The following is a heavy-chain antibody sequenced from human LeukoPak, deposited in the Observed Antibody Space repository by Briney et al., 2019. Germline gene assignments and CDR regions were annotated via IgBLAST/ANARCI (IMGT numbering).Heavy chain of an antibody. D-gene: IGHD4-11*01. CDR1: GGSLSGYY. CDR2: IYQNGNT. Sequence: KPSETLSLTCAVYGGSLSGYYGSWIRQAPGKGLEWIGEIYQNGNTNYNPSLKSRLTMSVDTSRNRISLKLSSVTAADTAVYYCARGRDRARFSNYSNSPRRNYNYYYAMDVWGQGTTVTVSS. J-gene: IGHJ6*02. CDR3: ARGRDRARFSNYSNSPRRNYNYYYAMDV. V-gene: IGHV4-34*01.